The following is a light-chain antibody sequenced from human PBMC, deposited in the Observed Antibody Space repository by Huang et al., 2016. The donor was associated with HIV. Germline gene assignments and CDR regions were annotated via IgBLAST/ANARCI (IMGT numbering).Light chain of an antibody. CDR1: QNITNS. CDR2: TVS. J-gene: IGKJ1*01. CDR3: QQSFSVPRT. V-gene: IGKV1-39*01. Sequence: DIQMTQSPPSLSASVGDRVTFTCRADQNITNSLNWYQQKPGKAPKHQIYTVSTLESGVPSRFSGSGSGSRFTLNIGNLQPEDFATYYCQQSFSVPRTFG.